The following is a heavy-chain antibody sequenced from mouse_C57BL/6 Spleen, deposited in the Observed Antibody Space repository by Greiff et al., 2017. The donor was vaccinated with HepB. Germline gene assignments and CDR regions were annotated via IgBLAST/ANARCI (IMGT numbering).Heavy chain of an antibody. D-gene: IGHD2-1*01. Sequence: EVQLVESGGGLVQPKGSLKLSCAASGFSFNTYAMNWVRQAPGKGLEWVARIRIKSNNYATYYADSVKDRFTISRDDSESMLYLQMNNLQTEDTAMYYCVRGGYGNYVDFDYWGQGTTLTVSS. V-gene: IGHV10-1*01. CDR3: VRGGYGNYVDFDY. CDR1: GFSFNTYA. CDR2: IRIKSNNYAT. J-gene: IGHJ2*01.